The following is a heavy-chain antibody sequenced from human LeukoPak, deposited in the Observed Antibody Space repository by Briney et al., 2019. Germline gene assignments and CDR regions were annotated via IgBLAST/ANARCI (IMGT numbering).Heavy chain of an antibody. CDR1: GYTFTSYG. V-gene: IGHV1-18*01. J-gene: IGHJ2*01. Sequence: ASVKVSCKASGYTFTSYGISWVRQAPGQGLEWMGWISAYNGNTNYAQKLQGRVTMTTDTSTSTAYMELSSLRSEDTAVYYCARDGGYSYGYDLAGWYLDLWGRGTLVTVSS. CDR3: ARDGGYSYGYDLAGWYLDL. CDR2: ISAYNGNT. D-gene: IGHD5-18*01.